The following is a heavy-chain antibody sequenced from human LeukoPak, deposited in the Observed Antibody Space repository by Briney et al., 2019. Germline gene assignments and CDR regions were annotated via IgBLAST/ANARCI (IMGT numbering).Heavy chain of an antibody. Sequence: GGSLRLSCAASGFTFSSYSMNWVRQAPGKGLEWISYISSSSSTIYYADSVKGRFTISRDNAKNSLYLQMNSLRAEDTAVYYCARHLSGVTGYTYGRGIDYWGQGTLVTVSS. CDR2: ISSSSSTI. CDR1: GFTFSSYS. V-gene: IGHV3-48*01. D-gene: IGHD5-18*01. J-gene: IGHJ4*02. CDR3: ARHLSGVTGYTYGRGIDY.